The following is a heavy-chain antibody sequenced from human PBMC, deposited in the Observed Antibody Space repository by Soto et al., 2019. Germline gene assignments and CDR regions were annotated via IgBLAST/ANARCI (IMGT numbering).Heavy chain of an antibody. CDR2: ISAYNGNT. CDR3: ARGRWLDDYGMDV. Sequence: ASVKVSCKASGYTFTSYGISWVRQAPGQGLEWMGWISAYNGNTNYAQKFQGRVTMARDTSISTAHMELSRLRSDDTAVYYCARGRWLDDYGMDVWGQGTTVTVSS. V-gene: IGHV1-18*01. J-gene: IGHJ6*02. D-gene: IGHD6-19*01. CDR1: GYTFTSYG.